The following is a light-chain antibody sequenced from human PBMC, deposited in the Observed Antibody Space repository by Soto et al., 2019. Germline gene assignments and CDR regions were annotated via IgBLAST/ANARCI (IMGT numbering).Light chain of an antibody. CDR1: SSDVGGYNY. J-gene: IGLJ1*01. Sequence: QSALTQPASVSGSPGQSITISCTGTSSDVGGYNYVSWHQQHPGKAPKLMIFEVSYRPSGVSDRFSGSKSGNTASLTISGLQDDDEADYYCSSNTRSSLYVFGTGTQLTVL. CDR3: SSNTRSSLYV. CDR2: EVS. V-gene: IGLV2-14*01.